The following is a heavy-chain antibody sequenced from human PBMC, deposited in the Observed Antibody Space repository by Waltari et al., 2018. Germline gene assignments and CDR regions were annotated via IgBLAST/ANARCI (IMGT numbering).Heavy chain of an antibody. CDR1: GDSLSSTDW. D-gene: IGHD2-15*01. V-gene: IGHV4-4*02. J-gene: IGHJ4*02. CDR2: IHRSGRT. Sequence: QVQLQESGPGLVKPSGTLSLPCTVSGDSLSSTDWWRWVRQSPEKGLEWIGQIHRSGRTNYNPSLESRVTISIDTSNNQFSLKVTSTTAADTAVYYCARDRGRGIYLDSWGQGTLVTVSP. CDR3: ARDRGRGIYLDS.